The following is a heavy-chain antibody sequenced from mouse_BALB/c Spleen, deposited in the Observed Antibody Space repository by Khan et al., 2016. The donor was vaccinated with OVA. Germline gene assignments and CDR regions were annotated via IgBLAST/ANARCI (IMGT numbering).Heavy chain of an antibody. J-gene: IGHJ2*01. V-gene: IGHV1-7*01. CDR3: ARDRIDY. CDR2: INPTSDYT. Sequence: VKLLESGAELAKPGASVKMSCKASGYTFTTYWMHWVKQRPGQGLEWIGYINPTSDYTDYNEKFKDKATLSADKSSSTAYMQLSSLTSEDSAVYYCARDRIDYGGQGTTLTVSS. CDR1: GYTFTTYW.